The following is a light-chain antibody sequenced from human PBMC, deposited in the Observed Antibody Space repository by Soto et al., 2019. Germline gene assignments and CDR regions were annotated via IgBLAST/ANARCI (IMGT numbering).Light chain of an antibody. V-gene: IGKV3-15*01. J-gene: IGKJ1*01. CDR3: QQYKNWPRGT. CDR1: QSVTSSY. CDR2: GAF. Sequence: IVFSQSPGTMSLSPGDGAAISCRASQSVTSSYLAWYQQKPGQAPPLLIYGAFTRATGVPARFSGSGSGTEFTLTISSLQSADFAVYDCQQYKNWPRGTGGTGTTLDIK.